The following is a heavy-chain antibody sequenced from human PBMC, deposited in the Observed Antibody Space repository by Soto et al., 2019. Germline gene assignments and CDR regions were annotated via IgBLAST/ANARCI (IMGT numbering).Heavy chain of an antibody. Sequence: QVQLVQSGAEVKKPGASVRVSCKASGGTFTRYTLNWVRQAPGQGLEWRGGIIPRFGTRNYAPTLQDRVTIIADESTNTAYMELNSLMSEDTAVYYCARGRVIYTSGRSELDQWGQGTLVTVSS. CDR2: IIPRFGTR. J-gene: IGHJ4*02. D-gene: IGHD6-19*01. CDR3: ARGRVIYTSGRSELDQ. CDR1: GGTFTRYT. V-gene: IGHV1-69*01.